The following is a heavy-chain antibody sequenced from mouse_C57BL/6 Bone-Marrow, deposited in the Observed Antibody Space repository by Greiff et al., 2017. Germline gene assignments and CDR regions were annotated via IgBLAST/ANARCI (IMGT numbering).Heavy chain of an antibody. Sequence: EVQRVEPGGGLVKPGGSLILSCAASGFTFSDYGMHWVRQAPEKGLEWVAYFSSGSSTIYYAVTVKGRFTLSRAIAKNTLFLQMSSLRSEDSAMYYCARGDKKYEWAWFAYGGQGTLVTVSA. D-gene: IGHD3-3*01. V-gene: IGHV5-17*01. CDR1: GFTFSDYG. CDR3: ARGDKKYEWAWFAY. J-gene: IGHJ3*01. CDR2: FSSGSSTI.